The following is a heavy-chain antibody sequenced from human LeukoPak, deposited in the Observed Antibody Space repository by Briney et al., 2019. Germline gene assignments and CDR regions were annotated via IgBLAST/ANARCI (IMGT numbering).Heavy chain of an antibody. CDR2: IYSSGST. J-gene: IGHJ4*02. D-gene: IGHD6-19*01. CDR3: ARGGTRRITAVAGVTFDY. CDR1: GGSISTYY. V-gene: IGHV4-59*01. Sequence: SETLSLTCTVSGGSISTYYWNWIRQPPGKGLEWIGYIYSSGSTNYNPSLKSRVTISADTSKNQFSLKVRSVTAADSAVYYCARGGTRRITAVAGVTFDYWGQGTLVTVSS.